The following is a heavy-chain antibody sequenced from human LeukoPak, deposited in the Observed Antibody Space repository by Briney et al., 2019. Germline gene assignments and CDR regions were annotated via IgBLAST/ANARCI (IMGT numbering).Heavy chain of an antibody. V-gene: IGHV3-7*01. J-gene: IGHJ4*02. D-gene: IGHD6-19*01. CDR2: INSDGSEK. CDR3: ASGGGWVFFN. Sequence: GALRLSCAASGFTFSNSWMSWVRQAPGRGLEWVAHINSDGSEKNYVDSVKGRFTISRDNARNSQFLQMNSLRAEDTAVYYCASGGGWVFFNWGQGTLVTVSS. CDR1: GFTFSNSW.